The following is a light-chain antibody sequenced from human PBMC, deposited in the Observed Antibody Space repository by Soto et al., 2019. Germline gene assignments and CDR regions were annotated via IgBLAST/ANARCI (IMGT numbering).Light chain of an antibody. CDR2: WAS. CDR3: MQALQTPLT. CDR1: QSVLFDTNNKNY. V-gene: IGKV4-1*01. Sequence: IVVTQSPDSLAVSLGERATINCRSSQSVLFDTNNKNYFAWYQQKPGQPPKLLIYWASTRESGVPDRFSGSGSGTDFTLKISRVEAEDVGVYYCMQALQTPLTFGGGTKVEIK. J-gene: IGKJ4*01.